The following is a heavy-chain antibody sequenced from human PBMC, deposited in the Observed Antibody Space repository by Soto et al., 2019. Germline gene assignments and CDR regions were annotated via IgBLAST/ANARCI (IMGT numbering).Heavy chain of an antibody. D-gene: IGHD3-22*01. J-gene: IGHJ4*02. CDR3: ARDFGCYYDSSGCYSDY. V-gene: IGHV4-31*03. CDR2: IYYSGST. CDR1: GGSISSGGYY. Sequence: SETLSLTCTVSGGSISSGGYYWSWIRQHPGKGLEWIGYIYYSGSTYYNPSLKSRVTISVDTSKNQFSLKLSSVTAADTAVYYCARDFGCYYDSSGCYSDYWGQGTLVTVSS.